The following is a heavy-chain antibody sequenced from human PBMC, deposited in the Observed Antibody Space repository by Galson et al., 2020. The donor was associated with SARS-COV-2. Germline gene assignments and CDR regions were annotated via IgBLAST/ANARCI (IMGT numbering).Heavy chain of an antibody. V-gene: IGHV3-7*01. J-gene: IGHJ2*01. Sequence: GGYLRLSCAASGFTFSSYWMSWVRQAPGKGLEWVANIKQDGSEKYYVDSVKGRFTIYRDNAKNSLYLQMNSLRAEDTAVYYCARGRVSVARYWYFDLWCRGTLVTVSA. CDR3: ARGRVSVARYWYFDL. CDR2: IKQDGSEK. D-gene: IGHD3-10*01. CDR1: GFTFSSYW.